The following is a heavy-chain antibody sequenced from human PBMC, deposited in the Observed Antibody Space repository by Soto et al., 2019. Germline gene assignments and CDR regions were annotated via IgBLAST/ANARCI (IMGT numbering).Heavy chain of an antibody. CDR1: EITLNIYW. CDR3: TKDTFGAWDY. Sequence: GGSLRLSCTASEITLNIYWMHWIRQAPGKGLVWVSRINPESTTLTYADSVTGRFTISRDSAKNTLYLQMNGLSAEDTAIYYCTKDTFGAWDYWGQGTLVTVSP. CDR2: INPESTTL. J-gene: IGHJ4*02. V-gene: IGHV3-74*01. D-gene: IGHD3-10*01.